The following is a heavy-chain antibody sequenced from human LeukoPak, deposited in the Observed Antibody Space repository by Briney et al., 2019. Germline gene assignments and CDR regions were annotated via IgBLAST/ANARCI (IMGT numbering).Heavy chain of an antibody. CDR2: ISGSGGST. V-gene: IGHV3-23*01. J-gene: IGHJ4*02. CDR1: GFTFSSYA. CDR3: AKSKSPGYSYGQEFDY. D-gene: IGHD5-18*01. Sequence: PGGSLRLSCAASGFTFSSYAMSWVRQAPGKGLEWVSAISGSGGSTYYADSVKGRFTISRDNSKNTLYLQMNSLRAEDTAVYYCAKSKSPGYSYGQEFDYWGQGTLVTVSS.